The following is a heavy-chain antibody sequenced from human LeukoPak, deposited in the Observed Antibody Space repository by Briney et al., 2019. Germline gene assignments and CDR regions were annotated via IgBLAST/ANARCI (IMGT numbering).Heavy chain of an antibody. CDR2: ISNSGGST. Sequence: GGSLRLSCAASGFTFSSYAMSWVRQAPGKGQEWVSGISNSGGSTYYADSVKGRFTISRDNPKNTLYLQMNSLRAEDTAVYYCAKDRTYYYDSSGYPGLLDYWGQGTLVTVSS. J-gene: IGHJ4*02. CDR3: AKDRTYYYDSSGYPGLLDY. V-gene: IGHV3-23*01. D-gene: IGHD3-22*01. CDR1: GFTFSSYA.